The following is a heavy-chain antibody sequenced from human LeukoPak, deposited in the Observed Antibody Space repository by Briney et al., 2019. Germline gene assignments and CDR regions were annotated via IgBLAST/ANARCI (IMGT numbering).Heavy chain of an antibody. CDR1: GFTFSSYA. Sequence: GGSLRLSCAASGFTFSSYAMSWVRQAPGKGLEWVSSISSSSSYIYYADSVKGRFTISRDNAKNSLYLQMNSLRAEDTAVYYCANYDSSGPTDYWGQGTLVTVSS. V-gene: IGHV3-21*01. D-gene: IGHD3-22*01. J-gene: IGHJ4*02. CDR2: ISSSSSYI. CDR3: ANYDSSGPTDY.